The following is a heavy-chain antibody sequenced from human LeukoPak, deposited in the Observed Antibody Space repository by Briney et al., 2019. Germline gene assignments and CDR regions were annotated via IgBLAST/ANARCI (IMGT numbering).Heavy chain of an antibody. CDR3: ARGDYSDLYGMDV. V-gene: IGHV4-59*01. D-gene: IGHD2-15*01. CDR1: GGSISSYY. Sequence: PSETLSLTCTVSGGSISSYYWSWIRQPPGKGLEWIGYIYYSGSTNYNPSLKSRVTISVDTSKNQFSLKLSSVTAADTAVYYCARGDYSDLYGMDVWGQGTTVTVSS. CDR2: IYYSGST. J-gene: IGHJ6*02.